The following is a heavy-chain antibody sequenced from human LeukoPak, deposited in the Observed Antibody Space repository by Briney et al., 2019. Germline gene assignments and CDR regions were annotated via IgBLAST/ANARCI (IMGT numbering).Heavy chain of an antibody. CDR3: AGGYSYGSYYFDY. CDR2: IYYSGST. V-gene: IGHV4-39*01. CDR1: GGSISSSSYY. Sequence: SETLSLTCTVSGGSISSSSYYWGWIRQPPGKGLEWIRSIYYSGSTYYNPSLKSRVTISVDTSKNQFSLKLSSVTAADTAVYYCAGGYSYGSYYFDYWGQGTLVTVSS. J-gene: IGHJ4*02. D-gene: IGHD5-18*01.